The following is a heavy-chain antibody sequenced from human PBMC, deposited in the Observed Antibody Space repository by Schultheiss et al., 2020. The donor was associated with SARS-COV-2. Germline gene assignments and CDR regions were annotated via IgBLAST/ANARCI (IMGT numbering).Heavy chain of an antibody. V-gene: IGHV4-59*01. Sequence: SETLSLTCTVSGGSISSYYWSWVRQPPGKGLEWIGYIYYTGSTNSNPSLRSRVTISVDTSKNQFSLKLSSVTAADTAVYYCARARNSGIDAFDIWGQGTMVTVSS. CDR3: ARARNSGIDAFDI. CDR1: GGSISSYY. CDR2: IYYTGST. D-gene: IGHD1-26*01. J-gene: IGHJ3*02.